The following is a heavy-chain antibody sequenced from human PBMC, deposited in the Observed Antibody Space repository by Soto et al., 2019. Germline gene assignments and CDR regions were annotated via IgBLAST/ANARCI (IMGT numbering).Heavy chain of an antibody. Sequence: QVQLQESGPGLVKPSETLSLTCTVSGGSISSYYWSWIRQPPGKGLEWIGYIYYSGSTNYNPSLKSRVTISVDTSKNQVPLELSSVTAADAAVYYCASGQRSDYYLFSYMDVWVKGTTVTVSS. V-gene: IGHV4-59*01. D-gene: IGHD1-1*01. CDR2: IYYSGST. CDR3: ASGQRSDYYLFSYMDV. CDR1: GGSISSYY. J-gene: IGHJ6*03.